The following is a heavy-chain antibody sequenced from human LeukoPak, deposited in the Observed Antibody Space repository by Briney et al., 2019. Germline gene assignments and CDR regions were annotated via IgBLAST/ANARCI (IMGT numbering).Heavy chain of an antibody. CDR3: AKTSRGNSAYHSPFDY. D-gene: IGHD5-12*01. V-gene: IGHV3-23*01. CDR1: GFTFSTYA. J-gene: IGHJ4*02. CDR2: VRSSGSDK. Sequence: GGSLRLSCAVSGFTFSTYAMSWVRQAPGKGLEWVSAVRSSGSDKYYADSVKGRFTISRDNSKNTLYLQMNSLRAGDTAIYYCAKTSRGNSAYHSPFDYWGQGTLVTVSS.